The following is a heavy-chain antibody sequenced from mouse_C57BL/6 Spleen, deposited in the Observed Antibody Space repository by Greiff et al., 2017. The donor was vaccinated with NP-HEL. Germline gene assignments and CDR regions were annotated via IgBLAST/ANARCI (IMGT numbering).Heavy chain of an antibody. CDR3: ARRGPHYYAMDY. J-gene: IGHJ4*01. CDR2: FHPYNDDT. CDR1: GYTFTTYP. V-gene: IGHV1-47*01. Sequence: VQLQQSGAELVKPGASVKMSCKASGYTFTTYPIEWMKQNHGKSLEWIGNFHPYNDDTNYNQKFKGKATLTVDTSSSTAYMQLSSLTSEDSAVYYCARRGPHYYAMDYWGQGTSVTVSS.